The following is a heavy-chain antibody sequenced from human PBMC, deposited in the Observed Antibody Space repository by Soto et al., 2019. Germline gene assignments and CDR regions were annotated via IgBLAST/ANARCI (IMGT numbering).Heavy chain of an antibody. CDR3: SRRYSGSHAWRN. Sequence: PSETLSLTCTVSCGISSSDYYWGWIRQPPGKGLEWIGTISYTGITYYSPSLKSRLTISVDPSQSQFSLNLFSVTAADTAVYYCSRRYSGSHAWRNWGQGTLVTVSS. CDR2: ISYTGIT. V-gene: IGHV4-39*01. D-gene: IGHD1-26*01. CDR1: CGISSSDYY. J-gene: IGHJ1*01.